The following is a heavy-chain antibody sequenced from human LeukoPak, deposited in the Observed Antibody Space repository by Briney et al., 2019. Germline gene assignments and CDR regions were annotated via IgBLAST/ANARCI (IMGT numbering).Heavy chain of an antibody. CDR1: GFTVSDAW. Sequence: PGGSLRLSCAGSGFTVSDAWMSWVRRAPGQGLEWVGRIKNKVDGDTTDYAAPVKGRFSISRDDSKNTVYLQMDSLKTEDTGVYYRTARGGFGYWGERPLVSVSS. J-gene: IGHJ4*02. D-gene: IGHD2-15*01. V-gene: IGHV3-15*01. CDR3: TARGGFGY. CDR2: IKNKVDGDTT.